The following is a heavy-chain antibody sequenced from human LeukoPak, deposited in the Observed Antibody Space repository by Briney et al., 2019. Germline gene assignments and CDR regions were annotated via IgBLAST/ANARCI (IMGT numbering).Heavy chain of an antibody. V-gene: IGHV3-23*01. CDR3: ALSGYYSVN. CDR2: ISGTGGRT. J-gene: IGHJ4*02. CDR1: GFTFSNYA. D-gene: IGHD3-3*01. Sequence: GGSLRLSCTASGFTFSNYAMTWVRQAPGKGLEWVSSISGTGGRTYSADSVKGRFTISRDNSKNTLYLQMKNLRVEHTAVYYCALSGYYSVNWGQGTLVTVSS.